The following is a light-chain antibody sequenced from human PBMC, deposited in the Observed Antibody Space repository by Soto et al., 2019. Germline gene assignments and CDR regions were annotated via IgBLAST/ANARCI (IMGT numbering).Light chain of an antibody. Sequence: DIQMTQSPSSVSASVGDRVSMTCRATQDIGNWLAWYQQKPGKAPKLLISASSSLQSGVPSRFSGSGSGTDFPLMISSLQPEDCAIYYCQQSYSTPLTFGQGTKVDIK. CDR2: ASS. J-gene: IGKJ1*01. V-gene: IGKV1-12*01. CDR1: QDIGNW. CDR3: QQSYSTPLT.